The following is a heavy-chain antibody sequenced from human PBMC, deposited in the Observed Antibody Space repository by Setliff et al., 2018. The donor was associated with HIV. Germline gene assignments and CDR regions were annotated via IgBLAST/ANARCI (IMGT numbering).Heavy chain of an antibody. CDR2: IYASGST. D-gene: IGHD3-16*01. Sequence: PSETLSLTCTVSGASITSGTYYWSWTRQPAGKGLEWIGRIYASGSTSYNPSLKSRVTTSVDTSKNQFSLRLTSVTAADTAVYFCARSSHFYDMPQYAFDIWGQGTMVTVSS. J-gene: IGHJ3*02. CDR3: ARSSHFYDMPQYAFDI. V-gene: IGHV4-61*02. CDR1: GASITSGTYY.